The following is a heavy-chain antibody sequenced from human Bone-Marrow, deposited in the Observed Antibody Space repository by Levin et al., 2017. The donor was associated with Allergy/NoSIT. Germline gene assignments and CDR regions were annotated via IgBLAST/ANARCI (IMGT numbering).Heavy chain of an antibody. CDR3: ARGPKWFLP. CDR2: INHSGST. J-gene: IGHJ4*02. V-gene: IGHV4-34*01. Sequence: SETLSLTCAVYGGSFSGYYWSWIRQPPGKGLEWIGEINHSGSTNYNASLKSRVTISVDTSKNQFSLKLSSVTAADTAVYYCARGPKWFLPWGQGTLVTVSS. D-gene: IGHD3-22*01. CDR1: GGSFSGYY.